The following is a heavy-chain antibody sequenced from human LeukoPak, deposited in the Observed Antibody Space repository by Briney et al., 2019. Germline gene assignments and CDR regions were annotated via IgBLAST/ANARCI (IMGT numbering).Heavy chain of an antibody. CDR3: ARLEYSSSPTY. V-gene: IGHV4-38-2*01. J-gene: IGHJ4*02. CDR1: GYSINRGYY. CDR2: IYHSGST. D-gene: IGHD6-6*01. Sequence: SETLSLTCPVSGYSINRGYYWGWIRQPPEKGLEWIGSIYHSGSTFYNPSLKSRVTISVDTSKNQFSLKLSSVTAADTAVYYCARLEYSSSPTYWGQGTLVTVSS.